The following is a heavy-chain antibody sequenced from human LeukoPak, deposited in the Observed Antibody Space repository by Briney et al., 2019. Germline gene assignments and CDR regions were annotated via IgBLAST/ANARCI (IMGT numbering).Heavy chain of an antibody. J-gene: IGHJ4*02. Sequence: PSETLSLTCTVSGGSISSYYWSWIRQPPGKGLEWIGYIYYSGSTNYNPSLKSRVTISVDTSKNQFSLKLSSVTAADTAVYYCARVRGYRDSYNHPFDNWGQGTLVTVSS. CDR2: IYYSGST. V-gene: IGHV4-59*01. CDR1: GGSISSYY. CDR3: ARVRGYRDSYNHPFDN. D-gene: IGHD5-24*01.